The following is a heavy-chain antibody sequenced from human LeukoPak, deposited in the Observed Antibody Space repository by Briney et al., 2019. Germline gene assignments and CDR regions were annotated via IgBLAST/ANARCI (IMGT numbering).Heavy chain of an antibody. D-gene: IGHD6-13*01. CDR2: IIPIFGTA. CDR1: GGTFSSYA. CDR3: SIHWSSWDYYFYY. Sequence: SVKVSCKASGGTFSSYAISWVRQAPGQGLEWMGRIIPIFGTANYAQKFQGRVMITTDESTSTAYMELSSLRSEATAVYYCSIHWSSWDYYFYYWGQGTLVNGSS. J-gene: IGHJ4*02. V-gene: IGHV1-69*05.